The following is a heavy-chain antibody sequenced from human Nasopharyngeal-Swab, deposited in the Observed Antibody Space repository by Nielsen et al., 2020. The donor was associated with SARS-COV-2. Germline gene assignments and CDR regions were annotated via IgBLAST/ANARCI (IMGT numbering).Heavy chain of an antibody. CDR2: ISGSGART. CDR1: GFTFNNYA. CDR3: TSGGIYGSGNYLIEY. V-gene: IGHV3-23*01. Sequence: GGSLRLSCAASGFTFNNYAMSWVRQAPGKGLEWVSSISGSGARTYYADSVKGRFTISRDNSKNTLFLQMNSLRAEDTAVYHCTSGGIYGSGNYLIEYLGQATLVTVSS. D-gene: IGHD3-10*01. J-gene: IGHJ4*02.